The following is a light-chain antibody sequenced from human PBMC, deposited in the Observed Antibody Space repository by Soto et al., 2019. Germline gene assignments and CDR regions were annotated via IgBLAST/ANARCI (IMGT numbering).Light chain of an antibody. CDR1: QSISSW. J-gene: IGKJ1*01. V-gene: IGKV1-5*01. Sequence: DIQMTQSPSTLSASVGDRVIITCRASQSISSWLAWYQQKPGKAPKLLIYDASSLESGVPSRFSGSGSGTEFTLTISSLQPDDFATYYCQHYNSDPWTFGQGTKVDI. CDR3: QHYNSDPWT. CDR2: DAS.